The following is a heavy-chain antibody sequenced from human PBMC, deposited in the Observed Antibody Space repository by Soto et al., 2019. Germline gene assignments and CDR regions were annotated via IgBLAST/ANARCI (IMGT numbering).Heavy chain of an antibody. J-gene: IGHJ6*03. CDR3: AKLTGYYYYMDV. CDR1: GDSISSYY. CDR2: IYYSGST. Sequence: SETLSLTCTVSGDSISSYYWSWIRQPPGKGLEWIGYIYYSGSTNYNPSLKSRVTISVDTSKKEFSLKLSSVTAADTAVYYCAKLTGYYYYMDVWGKGTTVTAP. D-gene: IGHD1-7*01. V-gene: IGHV4-59*01.